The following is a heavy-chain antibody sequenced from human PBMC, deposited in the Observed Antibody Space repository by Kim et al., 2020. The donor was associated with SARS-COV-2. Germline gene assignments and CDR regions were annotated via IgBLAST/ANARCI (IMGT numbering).Heavy chain of an antibody. CDR3: AREELVGVGGSEAALYYYYGMDV. CDR2: INPNSGGT. J-gene: IGHJ6*02. Sequence: ASVKVSCKASGYTFTGYYMHWVRQAPGQGLEWMGWINPNSGGTNYAQKFQGRVTMTRDTSISTAYMELSRLRSDDTAVYYCAREELVGVGGSEAALYYYYGMDVWGQGTTVTVSS. D-gene: IGHD6-6*01. CDR1: GYTFTGYY. V-gene: IGHV1-2*02.